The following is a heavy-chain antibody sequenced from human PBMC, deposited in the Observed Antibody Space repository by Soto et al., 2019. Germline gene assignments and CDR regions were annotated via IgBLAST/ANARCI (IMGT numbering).Heavy chain of an antibody. CDR3: ARHVLVRSSSGWYGPTIDY. CDR1: GGSISSSSYY. Sequence: PSETLSLTCTVSGGSISSSSYYWGWIRQPPGKGLEWIGSIYYSGSTYYNPSLKSRVTISVDTSKNQFSLKLSSVTAADTAVYYCARHVLVRSSSGWYGPTIDYWGQGTLVTVS. D-gene: IGHD6-19*01. V-gene: IGHV4-39*01. CDR2: IYYSGST. J-gene: IGHJ4*02.